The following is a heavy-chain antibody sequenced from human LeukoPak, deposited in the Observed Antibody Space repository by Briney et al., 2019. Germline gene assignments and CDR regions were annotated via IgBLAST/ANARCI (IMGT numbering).Heavy chain of an antibody. V-gene: IGHV1-18*01. D-gene: IGHD3-22*01. J-gene: IGHJ4*02. CDR3: ARESGYYDSSGYFDY. CDR1: GCTFTSYG. Sequence: ASVKVSCKASGCTFTSYGISWVRQAPGQGLEWMGWISAYNGNTNYAQKLQGRVTMTTDTSTSTAYMELRSLRSDDTAVYYCARESGYYDSSGYFDYWGQGTLVTVSS. CDR2: ISAYNGNT.